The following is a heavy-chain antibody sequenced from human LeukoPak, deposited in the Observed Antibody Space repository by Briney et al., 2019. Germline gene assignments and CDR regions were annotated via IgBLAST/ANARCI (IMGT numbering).Heavy chain of an antibody. CDR1: GFTFSSYA. J-gene: IGHJ3*02. CDR2: ISSSGSTI. V-gene: IGHV3-48*03. D-gene: IGHD1-1*01. CDR3: ASIKRSRGAFDI. Sequence: PGGSLRLSCAASGFTFSSYAMSWVRQAPGKGLEWVSYISSSGSTIYYADSVKGRFTISRDNAKNSLYLQMNSLRAEDTAVYYCASIKRSRGAFDIWGQGTMVTVSS.